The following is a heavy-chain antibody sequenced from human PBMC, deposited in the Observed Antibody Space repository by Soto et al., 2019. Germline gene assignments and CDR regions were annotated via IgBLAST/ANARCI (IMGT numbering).Heavy chain of an antibody. D-gene: IGHD2-15*01. CDR2: IVVGSGNT. Sequence: SVKVSCKASGFTFTSSAMQWVRQARGQRLEWIGWIVVGSGNTNYAQKFQERVTITRDMSTSTAYMELSSLRSEDTAVYYCAAFYCSGGSCYSSVLGAFNIWGQGTMVTVSS. CDR1: GFTFTSSA. CDR3: AAFYCSGGSCYSSVLGAFNI. J-gene: IGHJ3*02. V-gene: IGHV1-58*02.